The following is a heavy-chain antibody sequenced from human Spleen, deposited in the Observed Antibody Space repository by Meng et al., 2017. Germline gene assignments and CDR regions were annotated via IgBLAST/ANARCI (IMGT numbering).Heavy chain of an antibody. Sequence: GESLKISCAASGFTFSSYAMTWVRQAPGKGLEWVSTINVNSGNIQYADSVKGRFTISRDSSKNTRYLQLNSLRAEDTAVYYCAIRALSTTYWAFDIWGQGTMVTVSS. V-gene: IGHV3-23*01. CDR3: AIRALSTTYWAFDI. CDR2: INVNSGNI. J-gene: IGHJ3*02. CDR1: GFTFSSYA. D-gene: IGHD2/OR15-2a*01.